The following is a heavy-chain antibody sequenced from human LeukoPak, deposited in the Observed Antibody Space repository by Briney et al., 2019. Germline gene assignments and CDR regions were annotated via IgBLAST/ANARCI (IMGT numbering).Heavy chain of an antibody. D-gene: IGHD2/OR15-2a*01. CDR1: GYTFTSYG. Sequence: ASVKVSCKASGYTFTSYGISWVRRAPGQGLEWMGWISAYNGNTNYAQKLQGRVTITRDTSASTAYMELSSLRSEDTAVYYCARVLSLRYSYYFDYWGQGTLVTVSS. J-gene: IGHJ4*02. CDR2: ISAYNGNT. CDR3: ARVLSLRYSYYFDY. V-gene: IGHV1-18*01.